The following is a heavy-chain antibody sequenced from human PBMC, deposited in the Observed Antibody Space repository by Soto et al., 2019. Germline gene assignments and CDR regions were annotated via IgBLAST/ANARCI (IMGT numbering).Heavy chain of an antibody. CDR2: IVPMLGTP. CDR3: ARNGTYSSSLSQYSGMDV. J-gene: IGHJ6*02. D-gene: IGHD1-26*01. Sequence: SVKVSCKASGGTFDNFIMNWVRQTPGRGLEWMGGIVPMLGTPTYAEKFKGRVTISATGSTSTMYMEVMSLRSEDTAIYYCARNGTYSSSLSQYSGMDVWGQGTTVTVSS. CDR1: GGTFDNFI. V-gene: IGHV1-69*13.